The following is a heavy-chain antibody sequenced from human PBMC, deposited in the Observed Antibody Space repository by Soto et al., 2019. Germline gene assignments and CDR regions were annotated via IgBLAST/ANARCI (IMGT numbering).Heavy chain of an antibody. D-gene: IGHD4-17*01. Sequence: PSETLSLTCAVSGGSISSSNWWSWVRQPPGKGLEWIGEIYHSGSTNYNPSLKSRVTISVDKSKNQFSLKLSSVTAADTAVYYCFRVWTTVTNWFYLCGQGTLVIVSS. CDR1: GGSISSSNW. J-gene: IGHJ5*02. V-gene: IGHV4-4*02. CDR2: IYHSGST. CDR3: FRVWTTVTNWFYL.